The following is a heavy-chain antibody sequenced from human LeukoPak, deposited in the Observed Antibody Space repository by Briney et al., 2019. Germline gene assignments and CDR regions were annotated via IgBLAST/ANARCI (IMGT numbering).Heavy chain of an antibody. CDR3: ARAPGYSYGSSFDY. J-gene: IGHJ4*02. CDR1: GYTFTGYY. Sequence: ASVKVSCKASGYTFTGYYMHWVRQAPGQGLEWMGWINPNSGGTNYAQKFQGWVTMTRDTSISTAYMELSRLRSDDTAVYYCARAPGYSYGSSFDYWGQGTLVPSPQ. D-gene: IGHD5-18*01. V-gene: IGHV1-2*04. CDR2: INPNSGGT.